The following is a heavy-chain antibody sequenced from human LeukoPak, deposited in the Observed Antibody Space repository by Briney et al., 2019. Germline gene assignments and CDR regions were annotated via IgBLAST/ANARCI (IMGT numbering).Heavy chain of an antibody. V-gene: IGHV1-69*13. CDR2: IIPIFGTA. D-gene: IGHD3-3*01. Sequence: GASVNVSCKASGGTFSSYAISWVRQAPGQELEWMGGIIPIFGTANYAQKFQGRVTIIADESTSTAYMELSSLRSEDTAVYYCAHEQGVVITTTYYYGMDVWGQGTTVTVSS. CDR1: GGTFSSYA. J-gene: IGHJ6*02. CDR3: AHEQGVVITTTYYYGMDV.